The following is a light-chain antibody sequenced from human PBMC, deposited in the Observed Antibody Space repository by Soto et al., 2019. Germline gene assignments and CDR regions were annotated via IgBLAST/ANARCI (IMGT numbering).Light chain of an antibody. CDR2: NNN. J-gene: IGLJ1*01. CDR3: AAWDDSLNGLV. CDR1: TSKIGRNT. Sequence: QSVLTQPPSASGTPGQRVTLSVSERTSKIGRNTVNWYQQLPGTPPKLLIYNNNQRPSGVPDRFSGSKSGTSASLAISGLQSEDEADYYCAAWDDSLNGLVFGTGTKVTVL. V-gene: IGLV1-44*01.